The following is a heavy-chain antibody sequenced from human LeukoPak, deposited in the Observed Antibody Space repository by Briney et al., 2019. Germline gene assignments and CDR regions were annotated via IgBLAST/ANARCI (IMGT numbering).Heavy chain of an antibody. D-gene: IGHD3-16*01. CDR1: GYTFTGYY. CDR3: ARDREDWGAFDI. CDR2: INPSGGST. Sequence: ASVKVSCKASGYTFTGYYMHWVRQAPGQGLEWMGIINPSGGSTSYAQKFQGRVTMTRDTSTSTVYMELSSLRSEDTAVYYCARDREDWGAFDIWGQGTMVTVSS. J-gene: IGHJ3*02. V-gene: IGHV1-46*01.